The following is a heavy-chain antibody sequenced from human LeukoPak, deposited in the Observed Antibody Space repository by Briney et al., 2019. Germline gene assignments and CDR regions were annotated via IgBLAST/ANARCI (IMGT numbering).Heavy chain of an antibody. CDR2: VNHSGST. CDR3: ARLGSSWYFGY. J-gene: IGHJ4*02. D-gene: IGHD6-13*01. Sequence: PSETLSLTCAVYGGSFSGYYWSWIRQPPGKGLEWIGEVNHSGSTNYNPSLKSRVTISVDTSENQFSLKLNSVTAADTAVYYCARLGSSWYFGYWGQGTLVTVSS. CDR1: GGSFSGYY. V-gene: IGHV4-34*01.